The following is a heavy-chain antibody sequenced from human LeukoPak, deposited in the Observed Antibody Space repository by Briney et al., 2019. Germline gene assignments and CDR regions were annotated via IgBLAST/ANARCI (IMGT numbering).Heavy chain of an antibody. Sequence: ASVKVSCKASGYTFTSYAMHWVRQAPGQRLEWMGWINAGNGNTKYSQKFQGRVTITRDTSASTAYMELSSLRSEDTAVYYCARPKNRENYWRAFDIWGQGTMVTVSS. CDR3: ARPKNRENYWRAFDI. CDR1: GYTFTSYA. CDR2: INAGNGNT. V-gene: IGHV1-3*01. D-gene: IGHD1-7*01. J-gene: IGHJ3*02.